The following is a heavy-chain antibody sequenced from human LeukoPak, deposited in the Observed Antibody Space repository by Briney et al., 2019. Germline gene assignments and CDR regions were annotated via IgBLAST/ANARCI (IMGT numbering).Heavy chain of an antibody. CDR1: GGSFSGYY. CDR2: INHSGST. CDR3: ARAAMTTVTNDY. V-gene: IGHV4-34*01. J-gene: IGHJ4*02. Sequence: PSETLSLTCAVYGGSFSGYYWSWIRRPPGKGLEWIGEINHSGSTNYNPSLKSRVTISVDTSKNQFSLKLSSVTAADTAVYYCARAAMTTVTNDYWGQGTLVTVSS. D-gene: IGHD4-17*01.